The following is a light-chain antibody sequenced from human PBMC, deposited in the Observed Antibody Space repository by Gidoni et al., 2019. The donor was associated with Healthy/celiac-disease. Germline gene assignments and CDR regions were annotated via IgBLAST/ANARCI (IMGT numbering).Light chain of an antibody. J-gene: IGLJ2*01. Sequence: QSVLTQPPSASGPPGQRVNISCSGSSSNIGSNTVTWYQQLPGTAPKLLIYSNNQRPSGVPDRFSGSKSGTSASLAISGLQSEDEADYDCAAWDDSLNGLVFGGGTKLTV. CDR1: SSNIGSNT. CDR2: SNN. CDR3: AAWDDSLNGLV. V-gene: IGLV1-44*01.